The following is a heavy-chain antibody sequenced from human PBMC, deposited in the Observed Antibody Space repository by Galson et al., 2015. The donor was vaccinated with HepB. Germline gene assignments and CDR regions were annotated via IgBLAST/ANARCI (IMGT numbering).Heavy chain of an antibody. CDR1: GGSISSGSYY. D-gene: IGHD2-15*01. Sequence: TLSLTCTVSGGSISSGSYYWSWIRQPAGKGLEWIGRIYTSGSTNYNPSLKSRVTISVDTSKNQFSLKLSSVTAADTAVYYCARYCSGGSCYLGGSFDYWGQGTLVTVSS. CDR3: ARYCSGGSCYLGGSFDY. J-gene: IGHJ4*02. CDR2: IYTSGST. V-gene: IGHV4-61*02.